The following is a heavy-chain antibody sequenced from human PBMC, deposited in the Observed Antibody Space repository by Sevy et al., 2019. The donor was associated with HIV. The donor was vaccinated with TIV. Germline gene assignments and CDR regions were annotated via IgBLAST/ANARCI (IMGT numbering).Heavy chain of an antibody. CDR2: IWWDGSEK. D-gene: IGHD1-1*01. CDR1: GFTFRKYG. V-gene: IGHV3-33*01. CDR3: VRDPQINDTAESGIIH. Sequence: GESLKISCAASGFTFRKYGMHWVRQAPGKGLEWEAVIWWDGSEKYYADSVKGRFTISRDNSEDTMYLQMRSLRADDTAVYYCVRDPQINDTAESGIIHWGQGTLVTVSS. J-gene: IGHJ4*02.